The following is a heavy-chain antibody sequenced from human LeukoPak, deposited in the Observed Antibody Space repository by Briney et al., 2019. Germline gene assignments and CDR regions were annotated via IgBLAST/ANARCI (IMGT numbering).Heavy chain of an antibody. J-gene: IGHJ4*02. CDR3: ARVKRITMIAVVTKEYYFDY. D-gene: IGHD3-22*01. Sequence: SETLSLTCAVYGGSFSGYYWSWVRQPPGKGLEWIGEINHSGSTNYNPSLKSRVTISVDTSKIQFSLKLSSVTAADTAVYYCARVKRITMIAVVTKEYYFDYWGQGTLVTVSS. V-gene: IGHV4-34*01. CDR1: GGSFSGYY. CDR2: INHSGST.